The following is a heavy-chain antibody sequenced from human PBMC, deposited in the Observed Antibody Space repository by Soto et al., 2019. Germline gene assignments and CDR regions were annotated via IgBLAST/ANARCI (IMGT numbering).Heavy chain of an antibody. CDR2: ISYDGSNK. CDR3: AKVEGNY. J-gene: IGHJ4*02. CDR1: GFTFSSYG. Sequence: QVQLVESGGGVVQPGRSLRLSCAASGFTFSSYGMHWVRQAPGKGLEWVAVISYDGSNKYYADSVKGRFIISRDNSKNTLYLQMNSLRAEDTAVYYCAKVEGNYWGQGTLVTVSS. V-gene: IGHV3-30*18.